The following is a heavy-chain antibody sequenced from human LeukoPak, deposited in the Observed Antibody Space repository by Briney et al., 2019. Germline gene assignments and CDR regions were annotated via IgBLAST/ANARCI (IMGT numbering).Heavy chain of an antibody. V-gene: IGHV3-48*01. D-gene: IGHD6-13*01. CDR1: GFTFSTYS. CDR3: ARWAQQRHFDY. CDR2: ISSGSSII. J-gene: IGHJ4*02. Sequence: GGSLRLSCAASGFTFSTYSKNWVRQAPGKGLEWVSHISSGSSIIYYADSVKGRFTISRDNAKNSLYLQMNSLRAEDTAVYYCARWAQQRHFDYWGQGTLVTVSS.